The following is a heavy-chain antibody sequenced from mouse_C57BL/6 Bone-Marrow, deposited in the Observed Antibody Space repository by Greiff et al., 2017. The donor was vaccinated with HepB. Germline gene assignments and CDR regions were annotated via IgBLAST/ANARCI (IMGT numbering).Heavy chain of an antibody. V-gene: IGHV14-4*01. CDR1: GFNIKDDY. CDR2: IDPENGDT. D-gene: IGHD2-5*01. J-gene: IGHJ3*01. Sequence: EVQRVESGAELVRPGASVKLSCTASGFNIKDDYMHWVKQRPEQGLEWIGWIDPENGDTEYASKFQGKATITADTSSNTAYLQLSSLTSEDTAVYYCTTNSTPRPYWGQGTLVTVSA. CDR3: TTNSTPRPY.